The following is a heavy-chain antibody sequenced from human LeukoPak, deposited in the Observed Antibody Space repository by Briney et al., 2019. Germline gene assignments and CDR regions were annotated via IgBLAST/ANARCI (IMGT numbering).Heavy chain of an antibody. J-gene: IGHJ4*02. CDR3: ARDWWEARGYSDY. CDR2: ISAYNGNT. V-gene: IGHV1-18*04. CDR1: GYTFTGYY. D-gene: IGHD5-12*01. Sequence: ASVKVSCKASGYTFTGYYMHWVRQAPGQGLEWMGWISAYNGNTNYAQKLQGRVTMTTDTSTSTAYMELRSLRSDDTAVYYCARDWWEARGYSDYWGQGTLVTVSS.